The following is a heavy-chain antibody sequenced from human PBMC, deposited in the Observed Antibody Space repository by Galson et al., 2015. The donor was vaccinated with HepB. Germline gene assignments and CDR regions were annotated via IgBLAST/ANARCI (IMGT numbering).Heavy chain of an antibody. Sequence: PALVKPTQTLTLTCTVSGFSLSNARMGVSWIRQPPGKALEWLAHIFSNDEKPYSTSLKSRLTISKDTSKSQVVLTMTNMDPVDTATYYCARTSRVIAVAWGDYFDYWGQGTLVTVSS. D-gene: IGHD6-19*01. CDR3: ARTSRVIAVAWGDYFDY. V-gene: IGHV2-26*01. CDR1: GFSLSNARMG. J-gene: IGHJ4*02. CDR2: IFSNDEK.